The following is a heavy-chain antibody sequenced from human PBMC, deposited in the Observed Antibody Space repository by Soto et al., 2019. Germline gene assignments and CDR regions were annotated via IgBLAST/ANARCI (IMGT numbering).Heavy chain of an antibody. V-gene: IGHV1-2*04. CDR1: GYTFTGYY. J-gene: IGHJ5*02. CDR3: ARAATPTNYDILTGYYH. Sequence: GASVKVSCKASGYTFTGYYMHWVRQAPGQGLEWMGWINPNSGGTNYAQKFQGWVTMTRDTSISTAYMELSRLRSDDTAVYYCARAATPTNYDILTGYYHWGQGTLVTVSS. CDR2: INPNSGGT. D-gene: IGHD3-9*01.